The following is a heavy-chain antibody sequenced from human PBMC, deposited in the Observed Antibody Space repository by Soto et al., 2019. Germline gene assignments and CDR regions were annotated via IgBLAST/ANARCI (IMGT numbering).Heavy chain of an antibody. V-gene: IGHV4-59*12. Sequence: SETLSLTCTVSGGSISSYYWSWIRQPPGKGLEWIGFMYFGGSFNYNPSLTSRATISVETSKNQFSLKLTSVTAADTAVYYCARDKITGLFDYWGQGTLVTVSS. D-gene: IGHD2-8*02. J-gene: IGHJ4*02. CDR1: GGSISSYY. CDR2: MYFGGSF. CDR3: ARDKITGLFDY.